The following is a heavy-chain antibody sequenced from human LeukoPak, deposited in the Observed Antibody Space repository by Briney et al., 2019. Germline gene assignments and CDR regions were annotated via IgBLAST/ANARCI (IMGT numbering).Heavy chain of an antibody. J-gene: IGHJ4*02. CDR1: GGSISSYY. Sequence: SETLSLTCTVSGGSISSYYWGWIRQPPGKGLEWIGYIYYSGSTNYNPSLKSRVTISVDTSKNQFSLKLSSVTAADTAVYYCARLFGDSSSPFDYWGQGTLVTVSS. CDR2: IYYSGST. D-gene: IGHD6-13*01. CDR3: ARLFGDSSSPFDY. V-gene: IGHV4-59*08.